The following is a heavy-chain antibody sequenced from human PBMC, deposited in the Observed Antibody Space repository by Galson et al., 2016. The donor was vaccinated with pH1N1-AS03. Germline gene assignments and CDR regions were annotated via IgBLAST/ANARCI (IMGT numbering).Heavy chain of an antibody. V-gene: IGHV1-69*13. CDR3: ARDRHYDSSGRYFYESEH. Sequence: SVKVSFKASGGTFGNYAISWMRQAPGQGLEWMGGIHPIFGTPSYAQKFQGRLTVTADDSTSAAYMELSSLTSEDTAIYYCARDRHYDSSGRYFYESEHWGQGTLVIVSS. CDR1: GGTFGNYA. D-gene: IGHD3-22*01. J-gene: IGHJ4*02. CDR2: IHPIFGTP.